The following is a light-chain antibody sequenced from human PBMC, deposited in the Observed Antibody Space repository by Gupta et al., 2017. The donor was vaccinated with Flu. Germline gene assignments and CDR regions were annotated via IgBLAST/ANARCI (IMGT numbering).Light chain of an antibody. CDR3: AAWDDSLSAWV. CDR1: SSNLGGNY. Sequence: QSVLTQPPAASGPPGQRVTISCSGSSSNLGGNYIYWYQQLPGTAPKLLISRNDQRPSGVPDRFSGSKSGTSVSLAISGLRSDDEAEYYCAAWDDSLSAWVFGGGTKLTVL. J-gene: IGLJ3*02. CDR2: RND. V-gene: IGLV1-47*01.